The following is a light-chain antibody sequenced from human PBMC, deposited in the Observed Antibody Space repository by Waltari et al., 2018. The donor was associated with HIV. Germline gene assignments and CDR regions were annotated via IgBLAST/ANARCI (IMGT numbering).Light chain of an antibody. CDR3: QQYNDWPPGYS. J-gene: IGKJ2*03. Sequence: EIVMTQSPATLSVSPGERATLSCRASQSISRNLAWYQQKPGQAPRLLIYSASTRATDIPTRVSGGGSGTEFTLTISSLQSEDFGIYYCQQYNDWPPGYSFGQGTKVEIK. CDR1: QSISRN. CDR2: SAS. V-gene: IGKV3-15*01.